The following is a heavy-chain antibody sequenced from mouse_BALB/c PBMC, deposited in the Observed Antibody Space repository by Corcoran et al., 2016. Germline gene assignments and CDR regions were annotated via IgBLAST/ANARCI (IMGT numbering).Heavy chain of an antibody. CDR3: ARNGDGYYYFDY. D-gene: IGHD2-3*01. J-gene: IGHJ2*01. V-gene: IGHV9-4*02. CDR1: GYTFTTAG. Sequence: QIQLVQFGPELKKPGETVRISCKASGYTFTTAGMQWVQKMPGKGLKWIGWINTHSGVPKYAEDFKGRFAFSLETSASTAYLQISNLKNEDTATYFCARNGDGYYYFDYWGQGTTLTVSS. CDR2: INTHSGVP.